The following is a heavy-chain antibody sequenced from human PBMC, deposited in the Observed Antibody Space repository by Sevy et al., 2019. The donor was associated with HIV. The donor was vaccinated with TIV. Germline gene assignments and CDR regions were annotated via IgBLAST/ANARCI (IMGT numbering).Heavy chain of an antibody. D-gene: IGHD3-22*01. CDR1: DGSVSSGSYY. V-gene: IGHV4-61*01. J-gene: IGHJ6*02. Sequence: SDTLSLTCTVSDGSVSSGSYYWSWIRQPPGKGLEWIGYIYYSGSTNYNPSLKSRVTISVDTSKNQFSLKLSSVTAADTAVYYCARDRYYYDSSGYHYYYGMDVWGQGTTVTVSS. CDR2: IYYSGST. CDR3: ARDRYYYDSSGYHYYYGMDV.